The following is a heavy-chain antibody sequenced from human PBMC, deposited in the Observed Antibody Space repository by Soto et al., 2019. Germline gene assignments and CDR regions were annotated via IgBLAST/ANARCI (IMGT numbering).Heavy chain of an antibody. V-gene: IGHV4-30-4*01. CDR2: IYYSGST. Sequence: ASETLSLTCTVSGGSISSGDYYWSWIRQPPGKGLEWIGYIYYSGSTYYNPPLKSRVTISVDTSKNQFSLKLSSVTAADTAVYYCARPYGTNGMDVWGQGTTVTVSS. CDR3: ARPYGTNGMDV. D-gene: IGHD1-1*01. J-gene: IGHJ6*02. CDR1: GGSISSGDYY.